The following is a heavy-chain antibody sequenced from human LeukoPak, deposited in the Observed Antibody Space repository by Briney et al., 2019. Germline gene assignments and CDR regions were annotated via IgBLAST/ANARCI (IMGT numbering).Heavy chain of an antibody. D-gene: IGHD4-17*01. J-gene: IGHJ3*02. CDR1: GFTFSSYS. CDR2: IISSSSYI. Sequence: GGSLRLSCAASGFTFSSYSMNWVRQAPGKGLEWVSSIISSSSYIYYADSVKGRFTISRDNAKNSLYLQMNSLRAEDTAVYYCASAHAQGYGNAFDIWGQGTMVTVSS. CDR3: ASAHAQGYGNAFDI. V-gene: IGHV3-21*01.